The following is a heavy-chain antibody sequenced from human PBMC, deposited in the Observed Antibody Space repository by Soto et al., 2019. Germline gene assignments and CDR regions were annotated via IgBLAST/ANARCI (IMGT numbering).Heavy chain of an antibody. CDR3: AKDGGGWARAGAGPFDP. D-gene: IGHD6-13*01. J-gene: IGHJ5*02. Sequence: EVQLVESGGGLVQPGRSLRLSCAASGFTFDDYAMHWVRQAPGKGLEWVSGISWNSGSIGYADSVKGRFTISRDNAKNSLYLQMNSLRAEDTALYYCAKDGGGWARAGAGPFDPWGQGTLVTVSS. V-gene: IGHV3-9*01. CDR2: ISWNSGSI. CDR1: GFTFDDYA.